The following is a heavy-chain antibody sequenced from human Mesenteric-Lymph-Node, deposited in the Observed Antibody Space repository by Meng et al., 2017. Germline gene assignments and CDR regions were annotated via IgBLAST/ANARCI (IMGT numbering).Heavy chain of an antibody. CDR2: VSHGGTT. CDR3: ATLGLGWSGFDF. V-gene: IGHV4-34*01. D-gene: IGHD6-19*01. CDR1: VGSFSNYY. J-gene: IGHJ4*02. Sequence: QVQLQQWGAGLLKPSETLSLTCAVYVGSFSNYYWNWIRQSPGKGLEWIGEVSHGGTTNYNPSLKSRVSISVDTSSNQFSLELTSVTAADTAVYYCATLGLGWSGFDFWGQGTLVTVSS.